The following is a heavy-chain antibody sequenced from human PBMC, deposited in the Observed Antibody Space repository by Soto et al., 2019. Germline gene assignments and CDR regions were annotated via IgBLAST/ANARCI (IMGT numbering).Heavy chain of an antibody. CDR1: GSTFGNYA. D-gene: IGHD6-13*01. V-gene: IGHV3-23*01. CDR3: ARDPRLEPRGVDS. J-gene: IGHJ4*02. CDR2: ISGGGDGT. Sequence: EVQLLESGGGLVQPGGSLRLSCAASGSTFGNYAMTWVRQAPGKGLEWVSTISGGGDGTYYADSVKGRFTISRDNSKNTLYLQMNSLRAEDTAVYYCARDPRLEPRGVDSWGQGTLVTVSS.